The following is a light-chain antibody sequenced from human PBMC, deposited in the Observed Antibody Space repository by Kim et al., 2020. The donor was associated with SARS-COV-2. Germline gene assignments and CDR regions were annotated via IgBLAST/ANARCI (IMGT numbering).Light chain of an antibody. CDR1: SEHSSYT. Sequence: ASVKLTCTLSSEHSSYTVAWHQQQPERGPRYLMKLHSDGSHTKGAEIPDRFSGSSSGAERYLTISSLQSDDEGDYYCQTWGSGPWVFGGGTQLTVL. V-gene: IGLV4-69*02. CDR2: LHSDGSH. J-gene: IGLJ3*02. CDR3: QTWGSGPWV.